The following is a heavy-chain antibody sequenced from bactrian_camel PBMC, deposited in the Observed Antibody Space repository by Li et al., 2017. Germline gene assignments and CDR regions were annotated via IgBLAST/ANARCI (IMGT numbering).Heavy chain of an antibody. CDR1: LHIYSSYC. V-gene: IGHV3S1*01. Sequence: HVQLVESGGGSVQTGGSLRLSCEISLHIYSSYCMGWFRQAPGKERVAVAAHCTGTATTYVADSVKGRFAIPEDSAKNTLYLQMNSLMPEDTAKYMCATSACLGVRNWEPRNADWGQGTQVTVS. J-gene: IGHJ4*01. CDR2: HCTGTATT. D-gene: IGHD1*01. CDR3: ATSACLGVRNWEPRNAD.